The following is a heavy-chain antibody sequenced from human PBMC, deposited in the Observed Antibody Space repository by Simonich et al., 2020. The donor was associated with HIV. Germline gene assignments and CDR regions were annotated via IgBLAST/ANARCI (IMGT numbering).Heavy chain of an antibody. CDR3: ARVSTVTHGDY. D-gene: IGHD4-17*01. CDR1: NSANY. Sequence: QVQLQESGPGLVKPSETLSLTCSVNSANYWGWIRQSPGKGREWIGSIYHSGNTYYNPSPRSRVTISVDTSRNQFALKLDSVTAADTAVYYCARVSTVTHGDYWGQGTLVTVSS. CDR2: IYHSGNT. V-gene: IGHV4-38-2*02. J-gene: IGHJ4*02.